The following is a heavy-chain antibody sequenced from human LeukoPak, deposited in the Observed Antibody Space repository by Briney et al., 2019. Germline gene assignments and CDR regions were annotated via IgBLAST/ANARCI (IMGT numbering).Heavy chain of an antibody. J-gene: IGHJ6*02. CDR3: ARASPIYCSGGSCYPSWFYYYGMDV. CDR2: ISYDGSNK. D-gene: IGHD2-15*01. CDR1: GFTFSSYA. V-gene: IGHV3-30*04. Sequence: QPGGSLRLSCAASGFTFSSYAMHRVRQAPGKGLERVAVISYDGSNKYYADSVKGRFTISRDNSKNTLYLQMNSLRAEDTAVYYCARASPIYCSGGSCYPSWFYYYGMDVWGQGTTVTVSS.